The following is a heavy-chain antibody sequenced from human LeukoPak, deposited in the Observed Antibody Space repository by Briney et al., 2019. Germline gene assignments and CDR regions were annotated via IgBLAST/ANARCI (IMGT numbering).Heavy chain of an antibody. CDR1: GHTFTSYY. Sequence: EASVKVSCKASGHTFTSYYMHWVRQAPGQGLEWMGIINPSGGSTSYAQKFQGRVTMTRDTSTSTVYMELSSLRSEDTAVYYCARGGARDSSGYYGAAPDYYYYYGMDVWGQGTTVTVSS. CDR3: ARGGARDSSGYYGAAPDYYYYYGMDV. D-gene: IGHD3-22*01. CDR2: INPSGGST. V-gene: IGHV1-46*01. J-gene: IGHJ6*02.